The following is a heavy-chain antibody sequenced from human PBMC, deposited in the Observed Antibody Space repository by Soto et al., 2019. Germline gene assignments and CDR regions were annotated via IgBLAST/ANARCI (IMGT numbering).Heavy chain of an antibody. CDR2: INSDGSST. Sequence: GGSLRLSCAASGFTFSSNWMHWVRQAPGKGLVWVSRINSDGSSTNYADSVKGRFTISRDNAKNTLYLQMNSLRAEDTAMYYCAGADQSVYSRGYYLFDYWGQGTLVTVSS. D-gene: IGHD6-19*01. V-gene: IGHV3-74*01. J-gene: IGHJ4*02. CDR1: GFTFSSNW. CDR3: AGADQSVYSRGYYLFDY.